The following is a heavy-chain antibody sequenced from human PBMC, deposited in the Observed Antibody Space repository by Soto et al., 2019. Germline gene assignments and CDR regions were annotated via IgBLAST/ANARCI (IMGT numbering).Heavy chain of an antibody. Sequence: SETLSLTCTGSGGSVSSGSYYWSWIRQPPGKGLEWIGYIYYSGSTNYNPSLKSRVTISVDTSKNQFSLKLSSVTAADTAVYYCAREGGSGAFDYWGQGTLVTVSS. CDR3: AREGGSGAFDY. CDR1: GGSVSSGSYY. D-gene: IGHD6-19*01. V-gene: IGHV4-61*01. CDR2: IYYSGST. J-gene: IGHJ4*02.